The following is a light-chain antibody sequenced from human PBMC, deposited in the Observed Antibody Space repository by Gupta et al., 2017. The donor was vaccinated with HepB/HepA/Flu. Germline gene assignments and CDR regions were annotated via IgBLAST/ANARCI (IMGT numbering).Light chain of an antibody. J-gene: IGLJ1*01. V-gene: IGLV6-57*03. CDR1: SGSIASND. CDR2: EDY. CDR3: QSYDNMDV. Sequence: SMLTQPHSLSGSPRETVIISCTRSSGSIASNDVQWYQQRPGSAPTTLIYEDYQRPSGVPGRFSGSIDISSNSASLTISGLKTEDEAEDYWQSYDNMDVFGTGTKVTVL.